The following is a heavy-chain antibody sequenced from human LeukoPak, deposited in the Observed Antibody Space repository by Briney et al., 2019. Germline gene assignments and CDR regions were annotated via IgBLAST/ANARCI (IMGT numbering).Heavy chain of an antibody. CDR3: AKASPNWRSGSYYLYV. D-gene: IGHD3-10*01. CDR2: ISSSGGST. CDR1: GFTFSSYA. Sequence: GGSLRLSCVASGFTFSSYAMSWVRQAPGKGLEWVSAISSSGGSTYYADSVKGRFTISRDNSKNTLYLQMNSLRAEDSAVYYCAKASPNWRSGSYYLYVWGQGTTVTISS. J-gene: IGHJ6*02. V-gene: IGHV3-23*01.